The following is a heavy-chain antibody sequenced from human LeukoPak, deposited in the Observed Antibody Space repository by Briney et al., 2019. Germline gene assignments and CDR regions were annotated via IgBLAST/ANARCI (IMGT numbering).Heavy chain of an antibody. J-gene: IGHJ5*02. CDR2: IRSKAYGGTT. V-gene: IGHV3-49*03. Sequence: GGSLRLSCTASGFTFGDYAMSWFRQAPGKGLEWVGFIRSKAYGGTTEYAASVKGRSTISRDDSKSIAYLQMNSLKTEDTAVYYCTRRPSRGSGYVRGKFDPWGQGTLVTVSS. CDR1: GFTFGDYA. D-gene: IGHD3-3*01. CDR3: TRRPSRGSGYVRGKFDP.